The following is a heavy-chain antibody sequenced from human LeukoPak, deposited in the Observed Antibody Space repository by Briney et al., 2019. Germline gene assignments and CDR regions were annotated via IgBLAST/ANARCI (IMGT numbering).Heavy chain of an antibody. CDR2: IDPSDSYT. J-gene: IGHJ4*02. CDR3: ARQEGSSWYTNY. D-gene: IGHD6-13*01. CDR1: GSSFTNYW. Sequence: GESLLTSCNCSGSSFTNYWLNWVRPTPGEGLELMGRIDPSDSYTNYSPSFQGHVTITADKSSSTAYLQWSGLKASDTTMYYCARQEGSSWYTNYWGQGTLVTVSS. V-gene: IGHV5-10-1*01.